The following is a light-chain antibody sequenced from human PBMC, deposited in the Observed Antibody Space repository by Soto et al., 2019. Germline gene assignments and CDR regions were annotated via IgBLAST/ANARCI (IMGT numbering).Light chain of an antibody. V-gene: IGKV2-28*01. Sequence: EIVMTQSPVALPVTPGEPASISCRSSQSLLHSNGYNYLDWYLQKPGQSPQLLIYLGSNRASGGPDRFSVSGSGTDFTLRISRVEAEDVGVYYGMQALQTPDTFGQGTKLEIK. CDR3: MQALQTPDT. CDR2: LGS. J-gene: IGKJ2*01. CDR1: QSLLHSNGYNY.